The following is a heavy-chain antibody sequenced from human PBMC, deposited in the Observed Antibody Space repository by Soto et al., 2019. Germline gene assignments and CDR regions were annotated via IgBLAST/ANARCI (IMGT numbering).Heavy chain of an antibody. Sequence: SETLSLTCTVSGGSISSGGYYWSWIRQHPGKGLEWIGYIYYSGSTYYNPSLKSRVTISVDTSKNQFSLKLSSVTAADTAVYYCARLFHTHNWFDPWGQGTLVTVSS. CDR3: ARLFHTHNWFDP. D-gene: IGHD2-2*02. J-gene: IGHJ5*02. V-gene: IGHV4-31*03. CDR2: IYYSGST. CDR1: GGSISSGGYY.